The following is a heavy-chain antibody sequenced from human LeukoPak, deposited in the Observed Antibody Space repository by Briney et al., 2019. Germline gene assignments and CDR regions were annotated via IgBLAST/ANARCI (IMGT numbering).Heavy chain of an antibody. J-gene: IGHJ3*02. D-gene: IGHD6-19*01. CDR3: AKVRGAGLDALDI. Sequence: GSLRLSCAASGFTFSSYAMSWVRQAPGEGLEWVSAISGSGGSTYYADSVKGRFTISRDNSKNTLYLQMNSLRAEDTAVYYCAKVRGAGLDALDIWGQGTMVTVSS. V-gene: IGHV3-23*01. CDR2: ISGSGGST. CDR1: GFTFSSYA.